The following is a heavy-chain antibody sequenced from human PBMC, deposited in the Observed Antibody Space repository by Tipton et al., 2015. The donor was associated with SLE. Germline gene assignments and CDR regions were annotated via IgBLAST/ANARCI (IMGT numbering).Heavy chain of an antibody. D-gene: IGHD3-10*01. CDR2: IDHSGTT. CDR1: GYSISSCYF. Sequence: LRLSCAVSGYSISSCYFWGWIRQPPGKGPEWIGAIDHSGTTYYNPSLKSRVHISLDTSKNQFSLKLTSLTDADTAVFYCARVSGPRGSFDYWGQGKLVTVSS. CDR3: ARVSGPRGSFDY. V-gene: IGHV4-38-2*01. J-gene: IGHJ4*02.